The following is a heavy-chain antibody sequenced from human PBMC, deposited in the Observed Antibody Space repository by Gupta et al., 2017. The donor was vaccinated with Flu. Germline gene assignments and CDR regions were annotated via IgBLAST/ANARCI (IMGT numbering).Heavy chain of an antibody. Sequence: GLEWMGWMNPNSGNTGYAQKFQGRVTMTRNTSISTAYMELSSLRSEDTAVYYCARGIRVAARPHYYYYYMDVWGKGTTVTVSS. D-gene: IGHD6-6*01. CDR2: MNPNSGNT. J-gene: IGHJ6*03. V-gene: IGHV1-8*01. CDR3: ARGIRVAARPHYYYYYMDV.